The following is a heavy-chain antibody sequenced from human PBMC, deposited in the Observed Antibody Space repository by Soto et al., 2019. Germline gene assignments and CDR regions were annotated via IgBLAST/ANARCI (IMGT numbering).Heavy chain of an antibody. V-gene: IGHV3-30-3*01. CDR3: ARELVLRYFDWYPSYSWFDP. D-gene: IGHD3-9*01. Sequence: GGSLRLSCAASGFTFSSYAMHWVRQAPGKGLESVAVISYDGSNKYYADSVKGRFTISRDNSKNTLYLQMSGLRADDTAVYYCARELVLRYFDWYPSYSWFDPWGQGTLVTVSS. J-gene: IGHJ5*02. CDR1: GFTFSSYA. CDR2: ISYDGSNK.